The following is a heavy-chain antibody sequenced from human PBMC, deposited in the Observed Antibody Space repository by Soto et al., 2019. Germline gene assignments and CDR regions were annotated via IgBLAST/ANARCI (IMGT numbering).Heavy chain of an antibody. Sequence: EVQLVESGGGLVQPGGSLRLSCAASGFTLRNDWMHWVRQAPGKGLVWISRINSDGGSTTYADSVKGRCTIYRDTAKNTLFLQMNSLRSEDTAEYYCARIYHMAYTSWDIWGQGTSVTVA. CDR2: INSDGGST. CDR3: ARIYHMAYTSWDI. J-gene: IGHJ3*02. V-gene: IGHV3-74*01. D-gene: IGHD3-16*01. CDR1: GFTLRNDW.